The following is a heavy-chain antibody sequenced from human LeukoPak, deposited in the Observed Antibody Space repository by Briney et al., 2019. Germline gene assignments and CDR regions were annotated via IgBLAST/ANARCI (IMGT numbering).Heavy chain of an antibody. Sequence: GGSLRLSCAASELMFSSYAMSWVRQAPGKGLEWVSGISDDSGSTYYADSVRGRFTISRDNSKNTVFLQMNSLRVEDTAVYFCAKGQGGDFWSGSAYFDWGQGTLVTVSS. CDR3: AKGQGGDFWSGSAYFD. CDR2: ISDDSGST. V-gene: IGHV3-23*01. D-gene: IGHD3-3*01. CDR1: ELMFSSYA. J-gene: IGHJ4*02.